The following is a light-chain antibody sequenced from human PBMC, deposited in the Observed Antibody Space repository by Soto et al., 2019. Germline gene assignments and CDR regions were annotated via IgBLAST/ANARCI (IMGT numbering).Light chain of an antibody. CDR1: KSVSSTY. CDR2: GPI. Sequence: EIVLTQSPGTLSLSPGERATLSCRASKSVSSTYLAGYQQKPGQAPRLLIYGPISRAADIPDRFSGSGSGTDFTLTISRLEPEDFAVYYCQQYGGSPPITFGQGTRLEI. CDR3: QQYGGSPPIT. J-gene: IGKJ5*01. V-gene: IGKV3-20*01.